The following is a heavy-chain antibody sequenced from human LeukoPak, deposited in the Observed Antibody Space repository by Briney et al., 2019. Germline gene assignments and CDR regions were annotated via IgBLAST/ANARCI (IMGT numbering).Heavy chain of an antibody. J-gene: IGHJ3*02. D-gene: IGHD3-22*01. V-gene: IGHV4-34*01. CDR3: ARGSDYINTSYYYGGGSFDI. CDR1: GGSFSGYY. CDR2: MNVSGSA. Sequence: SETLSVTCAVYGGSFSGYYWSWIRQPPGKGLDWIGEMNVSGSANYNPSLKSRVTISVDTSKNQFSLKLSSVTAADTAVYYCARGSDYINTSYYYGGGSFDIWGQGTMVTVSS.